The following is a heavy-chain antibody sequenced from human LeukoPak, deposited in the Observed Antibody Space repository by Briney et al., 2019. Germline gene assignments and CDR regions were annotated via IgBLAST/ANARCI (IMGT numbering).Heavy chain of an antibody. J-gene: IGHJ6*03. D-gene: IGHD1-7*01. CDR3: ATGNWNSLTSLRNYYYYMDV. Sequence: GASVKVSCKAFGYTFTSNYMHWVRQAPGQGPEWMGVISPSGGSTNYAQKFQGRVTITADKSTSTAYMELSSLRSEDTAVYYCATGNWNSLTSLRNYYYYMDVWGKGTTVTVSS. CDR1: GYTFTSNY. V-gene: IGHV1-46*01. CDR2: ISPSGGST.